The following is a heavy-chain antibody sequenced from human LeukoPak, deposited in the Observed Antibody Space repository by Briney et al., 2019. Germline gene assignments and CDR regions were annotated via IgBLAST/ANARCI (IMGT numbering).Heavy chain of an antibody. D-gene: IGHD1-14*01. J-gene: IGHJ4*02. Sequence: PGGSLRLSCAASGFTFSSYSMNWVRQAPGKGLEWVSSISSSSSYIYYADSVKGRFTISRDNAKISLYLQMNSLRAEDTAVYYCARGHQKRGQPHDYWGQGTLVTVSS. V-gene: IGHV3-21*01. CDR1: GFTFSSYS. CDR3: ARGHQKRGQPHDY. CDR2: ISSSSSYI.